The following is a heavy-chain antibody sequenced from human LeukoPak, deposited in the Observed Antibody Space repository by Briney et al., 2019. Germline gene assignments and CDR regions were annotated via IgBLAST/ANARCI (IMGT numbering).Heavy chain of an antibody. Sequence: GGSLRLSCAASGFTFSSYAMSWVRQAPGKGLEWVSAISGSGGGTYYADSVKGRFTISRDNAKNSLYLQMNSLRAEDTAVYYCARVISVAGYDYWGQGTLVTVSS. CDR2: ISGSGGGT. D-gene: IGHD6-19*01. CDR1: GFTFSSYA. CDR3: ARVISVAGYDY. J-gene: IGHJ4*02. V-gene: IGHV3-23*01.